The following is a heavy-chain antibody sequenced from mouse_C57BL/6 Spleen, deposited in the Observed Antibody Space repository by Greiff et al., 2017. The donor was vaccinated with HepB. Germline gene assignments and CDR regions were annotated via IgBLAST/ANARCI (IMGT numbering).Heavy chain of an antibody. D-gene: IGHD3-2*02. Sequence: VQLQQPGAELVKPGASVKLSCKASGYTFPSYWMHWVKPRPGQGLEWIGMIHPNSGSTTYNEQFKSKATLTVDKSSSTADMQLSSLTSEDSAVYYGARSQTAQATQYDYAMDNWGQGTSVTVAS. CDR3: ARSQTAQATQYDYAMDN. CDR1: GYTFPSYW. CDR2: IHPNSGST. V-gene: IGHV1-64*01. J-gene: IGHJ4*01.